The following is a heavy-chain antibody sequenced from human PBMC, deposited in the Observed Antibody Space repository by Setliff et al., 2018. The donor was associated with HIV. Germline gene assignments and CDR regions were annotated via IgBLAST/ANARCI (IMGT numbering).Heavy chain of an antibody. CDR1: GGSISNSRYY. D-gene: IGHD2-2*01. V-gene: IGHV4-39*07. Sequence: SETLSLTCTVSGGSISNSRYYWSWIRQPPGKGLAWIGSIYYSGSTYYNPSLKSRVTMSVDKSKNQFSLKLTYVTAADTAVYYCARGHCSGTNCYGVDYYGMDVWGQGTTVAVSS. CDR2: IYYSGST. CDR3: ARGHCSGTNCYGVDYYGMDV. J-gene: IGHJ6*02.